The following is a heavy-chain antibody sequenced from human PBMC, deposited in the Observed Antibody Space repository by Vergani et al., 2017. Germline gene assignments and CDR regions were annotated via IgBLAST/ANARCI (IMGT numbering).Heavy chain of an antibody. D-gene: IGHD3-22*01. V-gene: IGHV1-46*01. Sequence: QVQLVQSGAEVKKPGASVKVSCKASGYTFTSYYMHWVRQAPGQGLEWMGKINPSGGSTSYAQKFQGRVTMTRDPSTGTVYMELSSLRSEDTAVYYCARPTTALRTEWNGYYDSSGALNDAFDIWGQGTMVTDSS. CDR2: INPSGGST. J-gene: IGHJ3*02. CDR3: ARPTTALRTEWNGYYDSSGALNDAFDI. CDR1: GYTFTSYY.